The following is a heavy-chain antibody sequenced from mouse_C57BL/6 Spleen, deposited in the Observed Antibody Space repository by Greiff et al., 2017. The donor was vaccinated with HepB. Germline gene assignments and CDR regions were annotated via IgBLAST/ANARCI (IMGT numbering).Heavy chain of an antibody. CDR3: ARDGGDGYYLYAMDY. Sequence: EVQVVESGGGLVKPGGSLKLSCAASGFTFSSYAMSWVRQTPEKRLEWVATISDGGSYTYYPDNVKGRFTISRDNAKNNLYLQMSHLKSEDTAMYYCARDGGDGYYLYAMDYWGQGTSVTVSS. CDR2: ISDGGSYT. D-gene: IGHD2-3*01. V-gene: IGHV5-4*01. J-gene: IGHJ4*01. CDR1: GFTFSSYA.